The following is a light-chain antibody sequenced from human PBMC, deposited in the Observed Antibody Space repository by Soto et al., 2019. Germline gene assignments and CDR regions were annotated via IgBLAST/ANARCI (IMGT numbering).Light chain of an antibody. Sequence: QSVLTQPASVSGSPGQSITISCTGTSSDVGDYDYVSWYQQYPGKAPKLMIYEVSNRPSGVSYRFSGSKSGNTASLTISGLQAEDEADYYCSSYSSTNTHVLFGGGTKVTVL. J-gene: IGLJ2*01. CDR3: SSYSSTNTHVL. V-gene: IGLV2-14*01. CDR2: EVS. CDR1: SSDVGDYDY.